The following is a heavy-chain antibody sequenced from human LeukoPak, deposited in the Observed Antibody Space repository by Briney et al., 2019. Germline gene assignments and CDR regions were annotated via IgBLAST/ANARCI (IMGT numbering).Heavy chain of an antibody. Sequence: GGSLRLSCAASGFTFSKAWMSWVRQAPGKGLEWVGRIKSKTDGGTTDCAAPVKGRFTISRDNSKNTLYLQMNSLRAEDTAVYYCARDRPPDRWGAHGMDVWGQGTTVTVSS. V-gene: IGHV3-15*01. D-gene: IGHD3-16*01. CDR3: ARDRPPDRWGAHGMDV. CDR2: IKSKTDGGTT. J-gene: IGHJ6*02. CDR1: GFTFSKAW.